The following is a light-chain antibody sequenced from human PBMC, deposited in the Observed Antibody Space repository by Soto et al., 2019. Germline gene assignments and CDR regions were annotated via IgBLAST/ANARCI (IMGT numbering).Light chain of an antibody. CDR1: QSISNY. Sequence: DIQMTQSPSSLSASVGDRVTITCRASQSISNYLNWYQKRPGKAPKLLIYLASSLSSGVPSKFSGSGSGTDFTLTISVLQPEDSATYYCQQTYKTPLTFGQGTKVEIK. V-gene: IGKV1-39*01. J-gene: IGKJ1*01. CDR3: QQTYKTPLT. CDR2: LAS.